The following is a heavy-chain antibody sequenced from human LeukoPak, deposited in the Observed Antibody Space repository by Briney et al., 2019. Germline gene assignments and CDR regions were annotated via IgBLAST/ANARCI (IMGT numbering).Heavy chain of an antibody. D-gene: IGHD2-15*01. V-gene: IGHV1-69*04. CDR2: IIPILGIA. CDR1: GGTFSSYV. CDR3: AREDCSGGSCYSPFDY. J-gene: IGHJ4*02. Sequence: SVKVSCKGPGGTFSSYVISLMRQAPGPGLEWLGSIIPILGIANYAQKFQGRVTITADKSTSTAYMELSSLRSEDTAVYYCAREDCSGGSCYSPFDYWGQGTLVTVSS.